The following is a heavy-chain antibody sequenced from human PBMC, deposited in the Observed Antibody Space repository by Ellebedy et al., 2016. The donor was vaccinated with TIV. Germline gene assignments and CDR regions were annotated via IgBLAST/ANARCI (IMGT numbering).Heavy chain of an antibody. D-gene: IGHD1-26*01. J-gene: IGHJ4*02. V-gene: IGHV3-66*01. CDR2: MYSAGST. CDR1: GFSVSSEY. Sequence: GESLKISCAGSGFSVSSEYMGWVRQAPGKGLEWVGVMYSAGSTAYGESVRGRFTISRDNAKNTVYPQMNNLRAEDTAIYYCGRDRIGSLMGYWGRGTLVTVSS. CDR3: GRDRIGSLMGY.